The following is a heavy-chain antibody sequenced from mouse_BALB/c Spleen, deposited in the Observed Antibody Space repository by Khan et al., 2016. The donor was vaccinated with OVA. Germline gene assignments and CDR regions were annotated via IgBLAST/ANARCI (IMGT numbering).Heavy chain of an antibody. CDR2: ISSAATYT. J-gene: IGHJ3*01. D-gene: IGHD2-5*01. Sequence: EVELVESGGGLVEPGGSLKLSCAASGFTFSTFVMSWVRQTPEKRLEWVATISSAATYTYYPDSVKGRFNISRDTAKNTLYLQMNSLRSEDTAIYYGATSNYGWLAYWGQGTMVTVSA. CDR1: GFTFSTFV. CDR3: ATSNYGWLAY. V-gene: IGHV5-9-1*01.